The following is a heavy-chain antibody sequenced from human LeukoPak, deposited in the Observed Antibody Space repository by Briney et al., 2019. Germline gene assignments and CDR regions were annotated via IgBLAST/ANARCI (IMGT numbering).Heavy chain of an antibody. CDR2: IHHSGST. V-gene: IGHV4-4*02. J-gene: IGHJ4*02. D-gene: IGHD4-11*01. CDR1: GFTFSNAW. Sequence: GSLRLSCAASGFTFSNAWMSWVRQPPGKGLEWIAEIHHSGSTNYNPSLKSRVTISVDKSKNQFSLKLNSVTAADTAVYYCARRGVTYFDYWGQGTLVTVSS. CDR3: ARRGVTYFDY.